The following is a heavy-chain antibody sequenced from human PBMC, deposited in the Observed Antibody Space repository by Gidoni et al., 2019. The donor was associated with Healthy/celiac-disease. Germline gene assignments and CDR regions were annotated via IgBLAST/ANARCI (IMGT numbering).Heavy chain of an antibody. J-gene: IGHJ5*02. V-gene: IGHV4-39*01. CDR1: GGSISSSSYY. CDR2: IYYSGST. Sequence: QLQLQESGPGLVKPSETLSLTCTVSGGSISSSSYYWGWIRQPPGKGLEWIGSIYYSGSTYYNPSLKSRVTISVDTSKNQFSLKLSSVTAADTAVYYCARHTGYSSELGGWFDPWGQGTLVTVSS. D-gene: IGHD6-19*01. CDR3: ARHTGYSSELGGWFDP.